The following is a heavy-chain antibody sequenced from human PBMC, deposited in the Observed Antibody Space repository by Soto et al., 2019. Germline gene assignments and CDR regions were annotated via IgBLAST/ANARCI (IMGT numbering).Heavy chain of an antibody. CDR1: GFTFSSYA. Sequence: EVQLLESGGGLVQPGGSLRLSCAASGFTFSSYALNWVRQAPGKGLEWASVISGSGDNTYYADSVKGRFTISRDNSKNTLYLQMNSLRAEDTAVYYCAKDLGTDDFWSAYYTYYYMDVWDKGTTVTVSS. CDR2: ISGSGDNT. V-gene: IGHV3-23*01. D-gene: IGHD3-3*01. J-gene: IGHJ6*03. CDR3: AKDLGTDDFWSAYYTYYYMDV.